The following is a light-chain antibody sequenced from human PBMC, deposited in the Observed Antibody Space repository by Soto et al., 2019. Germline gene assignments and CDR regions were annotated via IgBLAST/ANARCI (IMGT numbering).Light chain of an antibody. Sequence: DIQMTQSPSSLSASVGDRVTITCRASQSINTYLSWYQQKPGKAPTLLVYDASSLFSGVPSRFSGSGSGTDFTLTINALQPEDFATYYCQQSYTTPITFGQGTRLEIK. CDR1: QSINTY. J-gene: IGKJ5*01. V-gene: IGKV1-39*01. CDR2: DAS. CDR3: QQSYTTPIT.